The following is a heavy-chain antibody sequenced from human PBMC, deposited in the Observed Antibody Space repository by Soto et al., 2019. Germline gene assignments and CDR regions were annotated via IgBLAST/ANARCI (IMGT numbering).Heavy chain of an antibody. CDR3: AHSNSLPSHMITFGGVIVD. Sequence: SGPTLVKPTQTLTLTCTFSGFSLSTSGVGVGWIRQPPGKALEWLALIYWDDDNRYSPSLKSRLTITKDTSKNQVVLTMTNMDPVDTATYYCAHSNSLPSHMITFGGVIVDWGQGTLVTVSS. CDR1: GFSLSTSGVG. V-gene: IGHV2-5*02. J-gene: IGHJ4*02. CDR2: IYWDDDN. D-gene: IGHD3-16*02.